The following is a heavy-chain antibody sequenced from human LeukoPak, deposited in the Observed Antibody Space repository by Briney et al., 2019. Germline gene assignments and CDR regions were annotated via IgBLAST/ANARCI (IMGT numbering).Heavy chain of an antibody. CDR2: INPNSGGT. J-gene: IGHJ5*02. Sequence: ASVKVSCKASGYTFTGYYMHWVRQAPGQGLEWMGWINPNSGGTNYAQKFQGRVTMTRDTSISTAYMELSRLISADTAVYYCARGYYGSGSLKFDPWGQGTLVTVSS. D-gene: IGHD3-10*01. CDR3: ARGYYGSGSLKFDP. V-gene: IGHV1-2*02. CDR1: GYTFTGYY.